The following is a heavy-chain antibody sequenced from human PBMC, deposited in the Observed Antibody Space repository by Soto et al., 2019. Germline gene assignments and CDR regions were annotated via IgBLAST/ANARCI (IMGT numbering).Heavy chain of an antibody. CDR2: FYSDGTT. CDR3: ARDTTVTTPTYFAS. CDR1: GLTVSNSY. D-gene: IGHD4-17*01. Sequence: EVQLVESGGGLVQPGGSLRLSCAASGLTVSNSYMNWVRQAPGEGLEWVSIFYSDGTTYYADSVKGRFTISRDNSKNTLYLQMHSLRADDTAVYYCARDTTVTTPTYFASWGQGTLVIVSS. J-gene: IGHJ4*02. V-gene: IGHV3-66*01.